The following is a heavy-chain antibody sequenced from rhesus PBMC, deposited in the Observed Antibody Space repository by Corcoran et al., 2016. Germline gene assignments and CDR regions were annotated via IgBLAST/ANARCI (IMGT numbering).Heavy chain of an antibody. Sequence: QVQLVQSGAAVKKPGSSVKVSCKASGYTFTDYYMTWVRKAPRQGLEWMGWINPYNGNTKYAQKFQGRVTMTRDTSTSTAYMELSSLRSEDTAVYYCAREGFDYWGQGVLVTVSS. CDR3: AREGFDY. CDR1: GYTFTDYY. V-gene: IGHV1S2*01. J-gene: IGHJ4*01. CDR2: INPYNGNT.